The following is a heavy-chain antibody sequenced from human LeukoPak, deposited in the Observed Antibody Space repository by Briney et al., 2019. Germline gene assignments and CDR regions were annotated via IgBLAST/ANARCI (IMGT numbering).Heavy chain of an antibody. CDR1: GGPISSGDYY. D-gene: IGHD6-6*01. J-gene: IGHJ4*02. CDR3: ARVLAARLRRAGPIDY. CDR2: IYYSGST. V-gene: IGHV4-30-4*08. Sequence: TSQTLSLTCTVSGGPISSGDYYWSWIRQPPGKGLEWIGYIYYSGSTYYNPSLKSRVTISVDTSKNQFSLKLSSVTAADTAVYYCARVLAARLRRAGPIDYWGQGTLVTVSS.